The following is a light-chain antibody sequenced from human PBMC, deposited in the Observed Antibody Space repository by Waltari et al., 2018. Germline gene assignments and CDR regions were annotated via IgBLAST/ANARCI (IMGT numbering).Light chain of an antibody. CDR1: SGSVSFTSY. J-gene: IGLJ3*02. Sequence: QTVVTQEPSLSVSPGGTVTLTCALSSGSVSFTSYATWYQQTPGQPPRTLMYKANSRSSGVPDRFSCSILGNKAALTITGAQAEDESDYYCALYMGSGIWVFGGGTKLTVL. CDR2: KAN. V-gene: IGLV8-61*01. CDR3: ALYMGSGIWV.